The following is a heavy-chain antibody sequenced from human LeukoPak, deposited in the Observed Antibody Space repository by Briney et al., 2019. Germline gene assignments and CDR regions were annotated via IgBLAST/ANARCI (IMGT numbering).Heavy chain of an antibody. CDR2: ISSSSSYI. Sequence: GGSLRLSCAASGFTFSTYSMNWVRQAPGKGLEWVSCISSSSSYIYYADSVKGPFTIARDNAKNSLYLQVNSLRAEDTAVYYCARVSGGIAAGGIYYGMDVWGQGTTVTVSS. CDR1: GFTFSTYS. CDR3: ARVSGGIAAGGIYYGMDV. D-gene: IGHD6-13*01. V-gene: IGHV3-21*01. J-gene: IGHJ6*02.